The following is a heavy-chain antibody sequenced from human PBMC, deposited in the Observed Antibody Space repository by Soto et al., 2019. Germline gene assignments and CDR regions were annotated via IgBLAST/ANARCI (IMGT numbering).Heavy chain of an antibody. CDR3: PRDSCSGGSCYWTFDY. CDR1: GFTVSSNY. V-gene: IGHV3-53*04. CDR2: IYSDGTT. J-gene: IGHJ4*02. D-gene: IGHD2-15*01. Sequence: EEQLVESGGGLVQPGGSLRLSCAASGFTVSSNYMSWVRQAPGKGLEWVSVIYSDGTTYYADSVLGRFTISRDNSKNTLYLQMNSLRAEDTAVYYCPRDSCSGGSCYWTFDYWGQGTLVTVSS.